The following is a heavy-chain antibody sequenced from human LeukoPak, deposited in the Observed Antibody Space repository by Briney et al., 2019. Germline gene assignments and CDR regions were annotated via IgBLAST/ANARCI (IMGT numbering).Heavy chain of an antibody. CDR2: IKKDGSET. J-gene: IGHJ4*02. V-gene: IGHV3-7*03. Sequence: GGSLRLSCAASGFTFSTSWMSWVRQVPGKGLEWVANIKKDGSETYYVDSVKGRFTISRDNAKNSLYLQMNSLRAEDTAMYYCARGRYSGTTYYFDYWGQGTLITVSS. CDR3: ARGRYSGTTYYFDY. D-gene: IGHD5-12*01. CDR1: GFTFSTSW.